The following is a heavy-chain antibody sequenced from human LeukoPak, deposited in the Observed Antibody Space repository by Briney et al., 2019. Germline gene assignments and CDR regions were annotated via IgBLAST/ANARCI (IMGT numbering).Heavy chain of an antibody. CDR1: GGTFSSYA. D-gene: IGHD3-3*01. CDR3: ARGFLEWLSSEYYFDY. CDR2: IIPIFGTA. V-gene: IGHV1-69*05. Sequence: ASVTVSCKASGGTFSSYAISWVRQAPGQGLEWMGGIIPIFGTANYAQKFQGRVTITTDESTSTAYMELSSLRSEDTAVYYCARGFLEWLSSEYYFDYWGQGTLVTVSS. J-gene: IGHJ4*02.